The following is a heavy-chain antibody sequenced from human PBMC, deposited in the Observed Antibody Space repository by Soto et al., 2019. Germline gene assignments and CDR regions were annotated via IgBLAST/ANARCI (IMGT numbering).Heavy chain of an antibody. CDR2: IYYSGIT. CDR1: DASVTSGGYY. J-gene: IGHJ4*02. V-gene: IGHV4-31*03. CDR3: ARGYTSSYFGWYFDY. D-gene: IGHD6-6*01. Sequence: SETLSLTCPVSDASVTSGGYYWSWIRQHPGKGLECIGDIYYSGITYYNPSLKSRVTISVDTSKNQFSLKLSSVTAADTAVYYCARGYTSSYFGWYFDYWGQGTLVTVAS.